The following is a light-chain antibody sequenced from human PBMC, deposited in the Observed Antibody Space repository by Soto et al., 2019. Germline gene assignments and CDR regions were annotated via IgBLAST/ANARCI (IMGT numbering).Light chain of an antibody. CDR1: QSVSSTF. Sequence: ETVLTQSPGSLSLSPGERATLSCRASQSVSSTFLAWYQQRPGQAPRLLIYGASNRATGIPDRFSGSGSGTDFTLTISRLEPEDFAGYYCQQYGSSSWTFGQGTKVEIK. CDR3: QQYGSSSWT. V-gene: IGKV3-20*01. J-gene: IGKJ1*01. CDR2: GAS.